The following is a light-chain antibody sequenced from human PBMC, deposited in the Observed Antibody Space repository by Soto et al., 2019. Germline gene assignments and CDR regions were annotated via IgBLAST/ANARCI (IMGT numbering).Light chain of an antibody. Sequence: QSALTQPPSAYGSPGQSVTISCTGTSSDVGGYNYVSWYQQHPGKAPKLMIYEVSKRPSGVPDRFSGSKSGNTASLTVSGLQAEDEADYYCSSYACSNNYWVFGGGTKLTVL. CDR1: SSDVGGYNY. V-gene: IGLV2-8*01. J-gene: IGLJ3*02. CDR2: EVS. CDR3: SSYACSNNYWV.